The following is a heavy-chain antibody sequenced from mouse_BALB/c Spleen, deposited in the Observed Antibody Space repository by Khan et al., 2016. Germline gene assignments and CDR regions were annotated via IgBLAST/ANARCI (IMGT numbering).Heavy chain of an antibody. V-gene: IGHV9-3-1*01. D-gene: IGHD1-1*01. Sequence: QIQLVQSGPELKKPGETVEISCKASGYTFTNYGMNWVKQAPGKGLKWMAWINTYTGEPTYADDFKGRFAFSLDTSASTAYLQINSLKNEDTATDFCAGDGKRRFAYWGQGTLVTVSA. J-gene: IGHJ3*01. CDR3: AGDGKRRFAY. CDR1: GYTFTNYG. CDR2: INTYTGEP.